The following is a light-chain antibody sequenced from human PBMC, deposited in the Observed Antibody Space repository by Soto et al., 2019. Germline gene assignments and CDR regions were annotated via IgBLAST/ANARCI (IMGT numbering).Light chain of an antibody. CDR1: SSDVDAYNY. CDR3: SSHAGINNVV. V-gene: IGLV2-14*01. Sequence: QSALTQPASVSGSPGQSITISCTGTSSDVDAYNYVSWYQQHPGKAPKLMIYDVSNRPSGVSNRFSGSKPGNTASLTVSGLQAEDEADYYCSSHAGINNVVFGGGTKLTVL. CDR2: DVS. J-gene: IGLJ3*02.